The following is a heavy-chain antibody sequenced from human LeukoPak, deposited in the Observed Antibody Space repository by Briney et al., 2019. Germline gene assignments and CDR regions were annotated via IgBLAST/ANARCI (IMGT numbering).Heavy chain of an antibody. Sequence: GGSLRLSCAASGFTFSSYWMHWVRQAPGKGLVWVSRINSDGSSTSYADSVKGRFTISRDNAKNSLYLQMNSLRAEDTAVYYCARVGNYYDSSGYYHTQYYFDYWGQGTLVTVSS. J-gene: IGHJ4*02. V-gene: IGHV3-74*01. CDR3: ARVGNYYDSSGYYHTQYYFDY. CDR2: INSDGSST. D-gene: IGHD3-22*01. CDR1: GFTFSSYW.